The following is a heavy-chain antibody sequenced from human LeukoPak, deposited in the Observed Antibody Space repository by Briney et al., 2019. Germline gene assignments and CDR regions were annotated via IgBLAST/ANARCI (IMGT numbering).Heavy chain of an antibody. D-gene: IGHD3-10*01. CDR2: IYYSGST. CDR1: GGSISSSSYY. V-gene: IGHV4-39*01. Sequence: PSETLSLTCTVSGGSISSSSYYWGWIRQPPGKGLEWIGSIYYSGSTYYNPSLKSRVSISVDTSKNQFSLKLSSVTAADTAVYYCARRPSGFDYRGQGTLVTVSS. CDR3: ARRPSGFDY. J-gene: IGHJ4*02.